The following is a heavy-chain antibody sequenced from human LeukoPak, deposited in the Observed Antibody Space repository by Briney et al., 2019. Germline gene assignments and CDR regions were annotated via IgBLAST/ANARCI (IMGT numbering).Heavy chain of an antibody. CDR2: IHHSGST. Sequence: SGTLSLTCAVSGGSISSSDWWSWVRPPPGKGLEWIGDIHHSGSTNYNPSLKSRVTISVDKSKNQFSLKLSSVTAADTAVYYCARDLYSSRTNDAFVIWGQGTVVTVSS. D-gene: IGHD6-13*01. J-gene: IGHJ3*02. CDR3: ARDLYSSRTNDAFVI. CDR1: GGSISSSDW. V-gene: IGHV4-4*02.